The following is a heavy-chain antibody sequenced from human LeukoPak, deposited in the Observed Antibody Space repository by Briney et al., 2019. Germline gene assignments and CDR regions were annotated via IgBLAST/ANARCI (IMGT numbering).Heavy chain of an antibody. J-gene: IGHJ4*02. D-gene: IGHD7-27*01. CDR3: ARGPPNWGYDY. CDR2: MSPNSGDT. Sequence: ASVKVSCKASGGTFSNYAINWVRQATGQRPEWMGWMSPNSGDTGYAQKFQDRVTMTRNTSISTAYMELSSLRSDDTAVYYCARGPPNWGYDYWGPGTLVTVSS. V-gene: IGHV1-8*02. CDR1: GGTFSNYA.